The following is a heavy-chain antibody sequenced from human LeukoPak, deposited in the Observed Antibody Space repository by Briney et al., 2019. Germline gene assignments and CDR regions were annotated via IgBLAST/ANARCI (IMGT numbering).Heavy chain of an antibody. V-gene: IGHV1-69*01. CDR2: IIPIFGTA. J-gene: IGHJ4*02. CDR3: ARPSHPASVRSAYFDY. D-gene: IGHD4-17*01. CDR1: GGTFSSYG. Sequence: SVKVSCKASGGTFSSYGISWVRQATGQGLEWMGGIIPIFGTANCAQKFQGRVTITADESTSTAYMELSSLRSEDTAVYYCARPSHPASVRSAYFDYWGQGTLVTVSS.